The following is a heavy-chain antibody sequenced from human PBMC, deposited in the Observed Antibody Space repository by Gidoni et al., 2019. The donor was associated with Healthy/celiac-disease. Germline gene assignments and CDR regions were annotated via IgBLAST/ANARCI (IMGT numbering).Heavy chain of an antibody. J-gene: IGHJ4*02. CDR3: AKVGWELPGDFDY. Sequence: FTISRDNSKNTLYLQMNSLRAEDTAVYYCAKVGWELPGDFDYWGQGTLVTVSS. D-gene: IGHD1-26*01. V-gene: IGHV3-23*01.